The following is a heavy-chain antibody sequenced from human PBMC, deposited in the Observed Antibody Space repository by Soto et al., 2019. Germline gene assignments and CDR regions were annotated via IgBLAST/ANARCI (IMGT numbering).Heavy chain of an antibody. J-gene: IGHJ5*02. Sequence: SETLSLTCTVSGASLSSGDYYWSWIRQPPGRGLEWIGSIHYGGNTFYNPSLKSRFTISVDTSKNQFSLKMSSMTAADTAIYYCARHPLSFGVVLWWFDPWGQGTLVTVSS. CDR2: IHYGGNT. CDR3: ARHPLSFGVVLWWFDP. V-gene: IGHV4-39*01. D-gene: IGHD3-10*01. CDR1: GASLSSGDYY.